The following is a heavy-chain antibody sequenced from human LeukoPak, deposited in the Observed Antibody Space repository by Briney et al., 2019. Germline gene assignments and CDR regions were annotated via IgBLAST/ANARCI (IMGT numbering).Heavy chain of an antibody. Sequence: SETLSLTCTVSDYSISGYYWSWIRQSPGKGLEWIGYSYIRGSTKYNPSLKSRVTISVDTSYKQVSLRLRSVTATDTAVYYCASNMRVISAFDIWGHGTMVTVSS. CDR1: DYSISGYY. D-gene: IGHD2-21*01. J-gene: IGHJ3*02. CDR2: SYIRGST. V-gene: IGHV4-4*09. CDR3: ASNMRVISAFDI.